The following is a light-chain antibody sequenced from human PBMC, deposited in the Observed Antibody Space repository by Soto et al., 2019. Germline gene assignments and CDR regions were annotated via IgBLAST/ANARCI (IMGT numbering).Light chain of an antibody. V-gene: IGKV3-11*01. Sequence: VLTQSPATLSLSPGERATLSCRASQTVSRYLAWYQQKPGQAPRLLIYYASNRAAGIPATLSGSGSVTDYNFTISSLEPEDFVVYYCQQRSTWPFLTFGGGTKVEI. J-gene: IGKJ4*01. CDR3: QQRSTWPFLT. CDR1: QTVSRY. CDR2: YAS.